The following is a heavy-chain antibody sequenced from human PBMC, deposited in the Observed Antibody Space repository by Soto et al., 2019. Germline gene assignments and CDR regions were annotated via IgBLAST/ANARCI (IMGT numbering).Heavy chain of an antibody. Sequence: ASVKVSCKASGYSFRSYGINWVRQAPGQGLEWIGWVSGYNYNTKYAQKLQGRITVTTDTSTNTAYMELRSLRAEDTAVYYCAREEPNTNGPDYWGQGTLVTVSS. D-gene: IGHD1-1*01. CDR1: GYSFRSYG. CDR2: VSGYNYNT. CDR3: AREEPNTNGPDY. J-gene: IGHJ4*02. V-gene: IGHV1-18*01.